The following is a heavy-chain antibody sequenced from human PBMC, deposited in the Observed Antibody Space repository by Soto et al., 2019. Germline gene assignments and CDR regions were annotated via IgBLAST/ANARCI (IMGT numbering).Heavy chain of an antibody. CDR2: IKGEADGGTT. CDR1: GFTFSNAW. D-gene: IGHD3-22*01. CDR3: TTGLSNGYYNFDY. V-gene: IGHV3-15*01. Sequence: GGSLRLSCAAXGFTFSNAWMSGVRKAPGKGLEWVGRIKGEADGGTTDYAAPVKGRITISRDHSKDTLYLQMNSLKTEDTAVYYCTTGLSNGYYNFDYWGQGT. J-gene: IGHJ4*02.